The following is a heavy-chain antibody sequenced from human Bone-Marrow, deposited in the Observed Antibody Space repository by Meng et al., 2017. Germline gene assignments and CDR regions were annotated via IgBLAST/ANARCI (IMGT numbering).Heavy chain of an antibody. CDR3: ARGRVTTVTTPNWYFDL. CDR1: GGSFSGYY. Sequence: VQLPQWGAGLLKPSETLSLTFAVYGGSFSGYYWSWIRQPPGKGLEWIGEINHSGSTNYNPSLKSRVTISVDTSKNQFSLKLSSVTAADTAVYYCARGRVTTVTTPNWYFDLWGRGTLVTVSS. V-gene: IGHV4-34*01. D-gene: IGHD4-17*01. J-gene: IGHJ2*01. CDR2: INHSGST.